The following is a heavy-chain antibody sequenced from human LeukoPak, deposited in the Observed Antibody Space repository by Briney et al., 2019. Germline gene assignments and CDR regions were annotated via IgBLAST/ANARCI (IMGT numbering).Heavy chain of an antibody. CDR1: GGSLSGYY. CDR3: ARQVGTAAALSY. D-gene: IGHD1-1*01. Sequence: SETLSLTCTVSGGSLSGYYWNWIRQPPGGGLEWIGSIYSRGTTNYNPSLKSRVTMSVDTSKNQFSLKLKSVTAADTAVYYCARQVGTAAALSYWGRGTLLTVSS. J-gene: IGHJ4*02. V-gene: IGHV4-59*08. CDR2: IYSRGTT.